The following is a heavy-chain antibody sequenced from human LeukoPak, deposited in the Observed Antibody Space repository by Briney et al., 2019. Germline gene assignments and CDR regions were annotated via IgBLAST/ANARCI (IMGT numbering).Heavy chain of an antibody. V-gene: IGHV3-74*01. CDR3: ARGKYGGYFIDY. J-gene: IGHJ4*02. CDR1: GFTFTTHW. CDR2: IKPDGSDT. Sequence: GSLRLSCGASGFTFTTHWIHWVRQAPGKGLVWVSRIKPDGSDTNYADSVKGRFNISRDNAKNTVYLQMNSLRAEDTAVYYCARGKYGGYFIDYWGQGTLVTVSS. D-gene: IGHD5-12*01.